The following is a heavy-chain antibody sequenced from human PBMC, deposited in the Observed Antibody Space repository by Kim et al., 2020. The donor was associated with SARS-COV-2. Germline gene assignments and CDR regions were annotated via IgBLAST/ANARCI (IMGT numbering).Heavy chain of an antibody. CDR1: GFTFSSYS. D-gene: IGHD5-12*01. CDR3: ARGRSGYDYGPLDY. V-gene: IGHV3-21*01. Sequence: GGSLRLSCAASGFTFSSYSMNWVRQAPGKGLEWVSSISSSSSYIYYADSVKGRFTISRNNAKNSLYLQMNSLRAEDTAVYYCARGRSGYDYGPLDYWGQGTLVTVSS. CDR2: ISSSSSYI. J-gene: IGHJ4*02.